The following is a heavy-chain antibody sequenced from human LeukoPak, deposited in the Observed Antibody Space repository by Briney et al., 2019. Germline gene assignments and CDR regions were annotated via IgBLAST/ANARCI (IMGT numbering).Heavy chain of an antibody. D-gene: IGHD2-15*01. J-gene: IGHJ4*01. CDR2: IKEDGSDI. CDR1: GFTFTTYS. Sequence: PGGSIRLSCAASGFTFTTYSMTWVRQSPGRGLEWVARIKEDGSDIHYVDSVKGRFTISRDNAKNSLYLQTNSLRAEDTAVYYCAREWWYLDYWGHGTLVTVSS. V-gene: IGHV3-7*05. CDR3: AREWWYLDY.